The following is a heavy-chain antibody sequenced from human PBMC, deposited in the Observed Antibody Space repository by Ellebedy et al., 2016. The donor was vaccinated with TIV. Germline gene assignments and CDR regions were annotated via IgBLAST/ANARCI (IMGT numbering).Heavy chain of an antibody. CDR1: GGSISSYY. Sequence: MPSETLSLTCTVSGGSISSYYWSWIRRPPGKGLEWIGYINYSGDTNHNPSLKSRVTISVDTSKNQFSLKLSSVTAADTAVYYCARENYDSSGGFDYWGQGTLVTVSS. CDR3: ARENYDSSGGFDY. CDR2: INYSGDT. D-gene: IGHD3-22*01. V-gene: IGHV4-59*01. J-gene: IGHJ4*02.